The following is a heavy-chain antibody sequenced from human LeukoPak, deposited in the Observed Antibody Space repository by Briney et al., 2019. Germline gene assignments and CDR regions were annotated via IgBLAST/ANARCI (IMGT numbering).Heavy chain of an antibody. J-gene: IGHJ3*02. D-gene: IGHD3-22*01. CDR3: AKAGYHYGVGAFDI. CDR1: GFTFDDYA. V-gene: IGHV3-9*01. Sequence: GRSLSLSCAASGFTFDDYARQWVRHAPGKGREWVTGIRWKSSSIGYADSVKCRFTISRDNVKNSLYLQINSLRDEDTALYYCAKAGYHYGVGAFDIWGQGKMVTVSS. CDR2: IRWKSSSI.